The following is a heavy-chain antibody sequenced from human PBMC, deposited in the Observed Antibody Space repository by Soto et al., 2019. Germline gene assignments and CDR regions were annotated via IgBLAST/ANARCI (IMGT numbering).Heavy chain of an antibody. CDR2: ISGSGGST. CDR3: AKHPYYDCWSGYYSSPPYFDY. D-gene: IGHD3-3*01. J-gene: IGHJ4*02. CDR1: GFTFSSYA. Sequence: GGSLRLSCAASGFTFSSYAMSWVRQAPGKGLEWVSAISGSGGSTYYADSVKGRFTISRDNSKNTLYLQMNSLRAEDTAVYYCAKHPYYDCWSGYYSSPPYFDYWGQGTLVTVSS. V-gene: IGHV3-23*01.